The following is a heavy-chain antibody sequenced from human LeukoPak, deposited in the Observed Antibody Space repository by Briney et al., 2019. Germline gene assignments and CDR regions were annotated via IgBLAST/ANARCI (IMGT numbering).Heavy chain of an antibody. CDR3: AKEYCSSTSCYITGDY. V-gene: IGHV3-30*02. CDR1: GFTFSSYG. J-gene: IGHJ4*02. D-gene: IGHD2-2*02. CDR2: IRYDGSNK. Sequence: GGSLRLSCAASGFTFSSYGMHWVRQAPGKGLGWVAFIRYDGSNKYYADSVKGRFTISRDNSKNTLYLQMNSLRAEDTAVYYCAKEYCSSTSCYITGDYWGQGTLVTVSS.